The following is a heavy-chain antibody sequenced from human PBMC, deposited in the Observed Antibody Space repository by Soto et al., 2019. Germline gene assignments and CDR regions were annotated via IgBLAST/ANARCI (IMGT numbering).Heavy chain of an antibody. Sequence: ASVKVSCKASGYTFTSYDINWVRQATGQGLEWMGWMNPNSGNTGYAQKFQGRVTMTRNTSISTAYMELSSLRSEDTAVYYCARAPLLRYFDWLPWYYFDYWGQGTLVTVS. D-gene: IGHD3-9*01. CDR3: ARAPLLRYFDWLPWYYFDY. J-gene: IGHJ4*02. V-gene: IGHV1-8*01. CDR1: GYTFTSYD. CDR2: MNPNSGNT.